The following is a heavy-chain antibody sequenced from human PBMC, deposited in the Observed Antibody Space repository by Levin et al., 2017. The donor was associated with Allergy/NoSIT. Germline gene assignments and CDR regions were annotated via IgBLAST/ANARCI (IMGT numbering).Heavy chain of an antibody. V-gene: IGHV1-46*01. D-gene: IGHD3-9*01. Sequence: ASVKVSCKASGYTFTSYYMHWVRQAPGQGLEWMGIINPSGGSTSYAQKFQGRVTMTRDTSTSTVYMELSSLRSEDTAVYYCARGLTVPYYDILTGYPRGYYYYGMDVWGQGTTVTVSS. CDR3: ARGLTVPYYDILTGYPRGYYYYGMDV. CDR1: GYTFTSYY. CDR2: INPSGGST. J-gene: IGHJ6*02.